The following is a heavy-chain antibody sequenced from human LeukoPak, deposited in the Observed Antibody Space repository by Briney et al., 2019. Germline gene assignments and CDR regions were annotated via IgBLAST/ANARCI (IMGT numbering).Heavy chain of an antibody. V-gene: IGHV3-11*04. CDR3: ARDSSGPWFDP. D-gene: IGHD6-6*01. CDR1: GFTFSDYY. Sequence: GGSLRLSCAASGFTFSDYYMSWIRQAPGKGLEWVSSITGSGSFVYYADSVKGRFTISRDNAKNSLFLQMNSLRAEDTAVYYCARDSSGPWFDPWGQGTLVTVSS. CDR2: ITGSGSFV. J-gene: IGHJ5*02.